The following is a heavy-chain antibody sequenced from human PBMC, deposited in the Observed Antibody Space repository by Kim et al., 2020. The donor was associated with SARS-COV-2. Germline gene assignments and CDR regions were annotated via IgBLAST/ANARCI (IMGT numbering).Heavy chain of an antibody. V-gene: IGHV3-48*02. D-gene: IGHD3-22*01. CDR3: ARDLHYYDSSGYYPRPRFDD. Sequence: GGSLRLSCAASGFTFSSYSMNWVRQAPGKGLEWVSYISSSSSTIYYADSVKGRFTISRDNAKNSLYLQMNSLRDEDTAVYYCARDLHYYDSSGYYPRPRFDDWGQGTLVTVSS. CDR2: ISSSSSTI. CDR1: GFTFSSYS. J-gene: IGHJ4*02.